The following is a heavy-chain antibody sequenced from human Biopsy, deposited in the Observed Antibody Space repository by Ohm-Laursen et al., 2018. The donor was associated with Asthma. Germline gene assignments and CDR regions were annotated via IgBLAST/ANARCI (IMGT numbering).Heavy chain of an antibody. CDR2: IYSGGTS. Sequence: SLRLSSAASGFAVSRDHMFWVRQAPGKGLEWVSVIYSGGTSHTADSVRGRFTISRDYSKNTLYLQMHSLRAEDTAVYYCARGDSSNWSHYYFDYWGQGTLVTVSS. J-gene: IGHJ4*02. V-gene: IGHV3-53*01. CDR3: ARGDSSNWSHYYFDY. D-gene: IGHD3-22*01. CDR1: GFAVSRDH.